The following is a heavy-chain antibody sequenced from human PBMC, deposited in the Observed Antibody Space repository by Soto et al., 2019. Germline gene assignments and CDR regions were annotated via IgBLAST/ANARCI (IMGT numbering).Heavy chain of an antibody. D-gene: IGHD3-16*02. V-gene: IGHV3-23*01. CDR1: GFTFSSYA. J-gene: IGHJ4*02. CDR3: ARGGEDYVWGSYRASIDY. CDR2: ISGSGGST. Sequence: GGSLRLSCAASGFTFSSYAMSWVRQAPGKGLEWVSAISGSGGSTYYADSVKGRFTISRDNAKNTLYLQMNSLRAEDTALYYCARGGEDYVWGSYRASIDYWGQGTLVTVSS.